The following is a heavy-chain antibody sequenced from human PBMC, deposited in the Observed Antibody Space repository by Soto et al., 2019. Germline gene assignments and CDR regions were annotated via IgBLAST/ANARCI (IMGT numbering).Heavy chain of an antibody. J-gene: IGHJ5*02. CDR3: ARGSITIFSDWFDP. D-gene: IGHD3-3*01. CDR1: GYTFTSYD. Sequence: ASVKVSCKASGYTFTSYDINWVLQATGQGLEWMGWMNPNSGNTGYAQKFQGRVTMTRNTSISTAYMELSSLRSEDTAVYYCARGSITIFSDWFDPWGQGTLVTVSS. CDR2: MNPNSGNT. V-gene: IGHV1-8*01.